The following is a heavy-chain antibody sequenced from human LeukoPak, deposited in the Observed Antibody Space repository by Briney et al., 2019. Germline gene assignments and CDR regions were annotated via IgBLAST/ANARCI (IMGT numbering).Heavy chain of an antibody. CDR1: GVSISSSSHY. D-gene: IGHD2-2*01. CDR3: ARSYCDTSCYAGGYFHR. Sequence: PSETLSLTCTVSGVSISSSSHYWGWVRQPPGTGLEWLGPIYYSGTTYQNPSLESRVTISLDTSKNQFSLNLNSVTAADTAIYYCARSYCDTSCYAGGYFHRWGQGTLVTVSS. V-gene: IGHV4-39*01. CDR2: IYYSGTT. J-gene: IGHJ1*01.